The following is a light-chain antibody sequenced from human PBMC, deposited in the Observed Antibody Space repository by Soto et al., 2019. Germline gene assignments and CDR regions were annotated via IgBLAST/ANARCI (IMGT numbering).Light chain of an antibody. J-gene: IGLJ2*01. Sequence: QSALTQPASVSGSPGQSITLSCTGTSSDVGGYIYVSWYQQHPGKAPKLMIYDVSHRPSGVSSRFSGSKSGNTASLTISGLQAEDEADYYCSSYTGSSTLVFGGGTKLTVL. CDR3: SSYTGSSTLV. V-gene: IGLV2-14*01. CDR2: DVS. CDR1: SSDVGGYIY.